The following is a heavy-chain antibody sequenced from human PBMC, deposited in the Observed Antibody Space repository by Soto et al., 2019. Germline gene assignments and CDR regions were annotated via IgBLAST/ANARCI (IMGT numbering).Heavy chain of an antibody. D-gene: IGHD3-3*01. Sequence: GESLKISCRVSGYNFATYWLTWVRQMPDKGLEWMGRIDPSDSRTYYSPSFQGHVTISADKSTSTAYLQWTRLRASDTAIYYCARLDSYWGPGTLVTVSS. CDR3: ARLDSY. CDR2: IDPSDSRT. CDR1: GYNFATYW. J-gene: IGHJ4*02. V-gene: IGHV5-10-1*01.